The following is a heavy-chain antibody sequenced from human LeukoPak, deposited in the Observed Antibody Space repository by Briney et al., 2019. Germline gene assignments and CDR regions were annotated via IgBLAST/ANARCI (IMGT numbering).Heavy chain of an antibody. D-gene: IGHD2-15*01. Sequence: PGGSLRLSCAASGFTFSSYNKNWVRQAPGKGLEWVSSISRTSSYIYYADSVKSRFTISRDNAQNSLYLQMNSLRVEDTAVYYCARVLETDCSGGSCYSGLDYWGQGTLVTVSS. CDR1: GFTFSSYN. J-gene: IGHJ4*02. V-gene: IGHV3-21*01. CDR3: ARVLETDCSGGSCYSGLDY. CDR2: ISRTSSYI.